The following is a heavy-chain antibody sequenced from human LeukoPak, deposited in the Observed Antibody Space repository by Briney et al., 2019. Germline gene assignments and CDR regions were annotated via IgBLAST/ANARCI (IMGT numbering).Heavy chain of an antibody. J-gene: IGHJ4*02. CDR1: GFTFSSYS. CDR3: ARDLRSYRGYRPFAFDY. Sequence: GGSLRLSCAASGFTFSSYSMNWVRQAPGKGLEWVSYISSSSSTIYYADSVKGRFTISRDNAKNSLYLQMNSLRAEDTAVYYCARDLRSYRGYRPFAFDYWGQGTLVTVSS. V-gene: IGHV3-48*04. D-gene: IGHD3-16*01. CDR2: ISSSSSTI.